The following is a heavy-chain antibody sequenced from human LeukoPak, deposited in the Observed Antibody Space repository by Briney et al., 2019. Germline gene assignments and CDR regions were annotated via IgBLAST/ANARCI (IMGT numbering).Heavy chain of an antibody. CDR1: GFTFSNYG. D-gene: IGHD3-10*01. J-gene: IGHJ3*02. Sequence: GGSLRLSCAASGFTFSNYGMHWVRQAPGKGLEWVVVISHDGSNNNYADSVKGRFTISRDNSKNTLYIQMNSLRAEDTAVYYCARDPRGSLFDAFDIWGQGTMVTVSS. V-gene: IGHV3-30*03. CDR3: ARDPRGSLFDAFDI. CDR2: ISHDGSNN.